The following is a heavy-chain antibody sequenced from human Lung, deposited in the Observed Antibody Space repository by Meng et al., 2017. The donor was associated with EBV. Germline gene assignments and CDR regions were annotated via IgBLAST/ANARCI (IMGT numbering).Heavy chain of an antibody. Sequence: QGQRVQVGGELNRLGASVKVSCKASGYTFTSYSFIWVRQAPGQGLEWMGWISAYNGNTNYAPKLQDRVTMTTDSSTTTAYMELRSLTSDDTALYYCARQGGLLDLDYWGQGTLVTVSS. V-gene: IGHV1-18*01. J-gene: IGHJ4*02. CDR3: ARQGGLLDLDY. CDR1: GYTFTSYS. CDR2: ISAYNGNT. D-gene: IGHD2-15*01.